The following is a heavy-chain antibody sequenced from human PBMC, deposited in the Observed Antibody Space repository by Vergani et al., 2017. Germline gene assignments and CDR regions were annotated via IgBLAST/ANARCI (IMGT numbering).Heavy chain of an antibody. CDR2: INPNTGNP. V-gene: IGHV7-4-1*02. CDR1: GYTFTSYA. CDR3: ARGSRYDVLTGYLDY. D-gene: IGHD3-9*01. J-gene: IGHJ4*02. Sequence: QVQLVQSGSDLKNPGASLKVSCKASGYTFTSYAMNWVRQAPGQGLELMGWINPNTGNPTYAQGFTGRFVFSLDTAFRTAFLQISSLKADDPAVYYCARGSRYDVLTGYLDYWGQGTLVTVSS.